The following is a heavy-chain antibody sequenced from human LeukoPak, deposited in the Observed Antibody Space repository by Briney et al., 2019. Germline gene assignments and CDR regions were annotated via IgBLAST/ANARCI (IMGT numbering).Heavy chain of an antibody. CDR2: TYYRSKWYN. J-gene: IGHJ4*02. V-gene: IGHV6-1*01. CDR3: ARDFGTTGWHTFDY. CDR1: GDSVSSKNGA. Sequence: SQTLSLTCVVSGDSVSSKNGAWNWIRQSPSRGLEWLGRTYYRSKWYNDYAESMEGRMTISQDTSKNQYSLHLNSVTPDDTAVYYCARDFGTTGWHTFDYWGLGTLVTVSS. D-gene: IGHD6-19*01.